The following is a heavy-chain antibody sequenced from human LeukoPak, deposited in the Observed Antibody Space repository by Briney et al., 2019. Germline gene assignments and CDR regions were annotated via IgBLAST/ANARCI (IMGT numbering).Heavy chain of an antibody. Sequence: SETLSLTCTVSGGSISSHSWSWIRQPPGKGLEWIGYIYYSGSTNYNPTLKSRVTISVDTSKNQFSLKLSSVTAADTAVYYCARSIIVVVPAATHNWFDPWGQGTLVTVSS. CDR1: GGSISSHS. V-gene: IGHV4-59*11. J-gene: IGHJ5*02. CDR3: ARSIIVVVPAATHNWFDP. D-gene: IGHD2-2*01. CDR2: IYYSGST.